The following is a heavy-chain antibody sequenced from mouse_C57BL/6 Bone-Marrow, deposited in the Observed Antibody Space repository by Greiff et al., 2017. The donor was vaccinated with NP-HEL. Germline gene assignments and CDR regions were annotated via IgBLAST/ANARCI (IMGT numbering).Heavy chain of an antibody. J-gene: IGHJ3*01. V-gene: IGHV14-3*01. CDR2: IDPANGNT. CDR1: GFNIKNTY. CDR3: ARKGGSSYEGFAY. D-gene: IGHD1-1*01. Sequence: VQLKESVAELVRPGASVKLSCTASGFNIKNTYMHWVKQRPEQGLEWIGRIDPANGNTKYAPKFQGKATITADTSSNTAYRQLSSLTSADTAIYYCARKGGSSYEGFAYWGQGTLVTVSA.